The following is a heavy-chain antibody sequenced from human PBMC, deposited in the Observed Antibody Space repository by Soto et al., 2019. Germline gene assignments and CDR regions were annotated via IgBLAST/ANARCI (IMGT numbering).Heavy chain of an antibody. CDR2: ISGSGFKK. D-gene: IGHD1-26*01. J-gene: IGHJ5*02. CDR1: GFIFENFG. Sequence: GGSLRLSCAASGFIFENFGMSWVRQAPGKGLEWISSISGSGFKKYYAGSVKGRFTISRDNSKSTVYLELNNLSAEDTAVYHCAKNQGVELVPLATVDWFDPWGQGSVVTVSS. V-gene: IGHV3-23*01. CDR3: AKNQGVELVPLATVDWFDP.